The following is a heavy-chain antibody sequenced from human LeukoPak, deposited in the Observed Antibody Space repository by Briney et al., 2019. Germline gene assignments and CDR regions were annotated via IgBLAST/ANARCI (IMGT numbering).Heavy chain of an antibody. V-gene: IGHV3-7*01. CDR2: IKQDGSEK. D-gene: IGHD1-26*01. CDR3: ARDKFGGTDY. CDR1: GFTFSTSW. J-gene: IGHJ4*02. Sequence: PGGSLRLSCAASGFTFSTSWMSWVRQAPGKGLEWVANIKQDGSEKYYEDSVRGRFTISRDNAKNSLYLQMNSLRAEDTAVYYCARDKFGGTDYWGQGTLVTVSS.